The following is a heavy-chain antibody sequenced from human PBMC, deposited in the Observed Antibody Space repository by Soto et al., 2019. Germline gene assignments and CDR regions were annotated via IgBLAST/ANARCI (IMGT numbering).Heavy chain of an antibody. J-gene: IGHJ4*02. CDR3: ARGDYGTGGYPFPYFDY. Sequence: GXSXKVSFKASGYSXTGYYIDWVRQAPGQGLEWSGWINPDSGAKNYAQKFQGRVTLTSDTSISTAYMDLTSLTYDDTAVYYCARGDYGTGGYPFPYFDYWGQGTLGTVSS. CDR1: GYSXTGYY. D-gene: IGHD2-8*02. V-gene: IGHV1-2*02. CDR2: INPDSGAK.